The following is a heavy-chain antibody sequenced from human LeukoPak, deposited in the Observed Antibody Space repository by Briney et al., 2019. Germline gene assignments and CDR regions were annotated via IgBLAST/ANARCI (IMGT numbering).Heavy chain of an antibody. J-gene: IGHJ2*01. CDR3: ARGGSTICGVVAPTLGYFDL. D-gene: IGHD3-3*01. CDR1: GYTFTGYY. CDR2: INPNSGGT. V-gene: IGHV1-2*02. Sequence: ASVKVSCKASGYTFTGYYIHWVRQAPGQGLEWMGWINPNSGGTNYAQKFQGRVITTRDTSISTAYMELSRLRSDDTAVYFCARGGSTICGVVAPTLGYFDLWGRGTLVTDSS.